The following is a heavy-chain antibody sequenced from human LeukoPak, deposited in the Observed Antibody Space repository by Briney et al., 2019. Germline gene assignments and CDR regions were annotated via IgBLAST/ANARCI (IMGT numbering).Heavy chain of an antibody. CDR2: MNPNSGNT. V-gene: IGHV1-8*01. J-gene: IGHJ6*02. Sequence: ASVKVSCKASGYTFTSYDINWGRQATGQGLEWMGWMNPNSGNTGYAQKFQGRVTMTRNTSISTAYMELSSLRSEDTAVYYCARVVATIRNYYGMDVWGQGTTVTVSS. CDR3: ARVVATIRNYYGMDV. CDR1: GYTFTSYD. D-gene: IGHD5-12*01.